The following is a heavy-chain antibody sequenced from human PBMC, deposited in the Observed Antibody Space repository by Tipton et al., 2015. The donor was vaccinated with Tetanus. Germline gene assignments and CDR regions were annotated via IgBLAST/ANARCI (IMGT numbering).Heavy chain of an antibody. V-gene: IGHV4-34*01. Sequence: TLSLTCAVSGDSFTGFYWHWIRQPPGKGLEWIGEINHRGGISYNPSLKSRVTISVDTSKNQFSLNMGSVTAADTAVYYCARANYDFPKKGPFDSWGPGSLVIVSS. D-gene: IGHD3-3*01. J-gene: IGHJ4*02. CDR2: INHRGGI. CDR3: ARANYDFPKKGPFDS. CDR1: GDSFTGFY.